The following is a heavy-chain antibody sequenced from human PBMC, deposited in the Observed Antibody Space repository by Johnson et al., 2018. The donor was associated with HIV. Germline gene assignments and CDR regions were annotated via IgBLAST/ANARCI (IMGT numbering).Heavy chain of an antibody. J-gene: IGHJ3*02. D-gene: IGHD3-10*01. Sequence: VQLVESGGGVVQPGRSLRLSCAASGFTFSSYAMHWVHQAPGKGLEWVAVISYDGSNKYYADSVKGRFTISRDSSKNTLYLQMNSLRAEDTAMYYCARSPGEADAFDIWGQGTMVTVSS. CDR2: ISYDGSNK. CDR1: GFTFSSYA. CDR3: ARSPGEADAFDI. V-gene: IGHV3-30*14.